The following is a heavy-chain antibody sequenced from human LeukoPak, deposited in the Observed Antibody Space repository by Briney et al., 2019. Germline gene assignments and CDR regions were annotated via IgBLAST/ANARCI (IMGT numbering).Heavy chain of an antibody. CDR1: GFTFSSYA. Sequence: GGSLRLSCAASGFTFSSYAMHWVRQAPGKGLEWVAVISYDGSNKYYADSVKGRFTISRDNSKNTLYLQMNSLRAEDTAVYYCARDPFNCSSTSCPREFDYWGQGTLVTVSS. CDR2: ISYDGSNK. J-gene: IGHJ4*02. CDR3: ARDPFNCSSTSCPREFDY. V-gene: IGHV3-30-3*01. D-gene: IGHD2-2*01.